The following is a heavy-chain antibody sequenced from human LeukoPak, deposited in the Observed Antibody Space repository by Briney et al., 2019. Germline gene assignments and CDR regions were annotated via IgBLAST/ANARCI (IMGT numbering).Heavy chain of an antibody. V-gene: IGHV3-30*18. CDR2: ISYDGSNK. CDR1: GFTFSSYG. J-gene: IGHJ6*02. CDR3: AKDYRSSYYYGMDV. Sequence: PGRSLRVSCAASGFTFSSYGMHWVRQARGKGLEWVAVISYDGSNKYYADSVKGRFTISRDNSKNTLYLQMNSLRAGDTAVYYCAKDYRSSYYYGMDVWGQGTTVTVSS. D-gene: IGHD6-13*01.